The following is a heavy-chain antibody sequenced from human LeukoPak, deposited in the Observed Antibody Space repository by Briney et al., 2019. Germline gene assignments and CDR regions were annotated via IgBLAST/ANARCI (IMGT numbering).Heavy chain of an antibody. D-gene: IGHD3-16*01. CDR2: INPNSGGT. Sequence: ASVKVPCKASGYTFTAYYMHWVRQAPGQGLEWMGRINPNSGGTNYAQKFQGRVTMTRDTSISTAYMELNGLRSDDTAVYYCASPGGTSQDYWGQGTLVTVST. CDR1: GYTFTAYY. V-gene: IGHV1-2*06. J-gene: IGHJ4*02. CDR3: ASPGGTSQDY.